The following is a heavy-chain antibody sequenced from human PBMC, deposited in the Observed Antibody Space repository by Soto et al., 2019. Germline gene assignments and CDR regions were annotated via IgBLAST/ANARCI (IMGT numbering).Heavy chain of an antibody. V-gene: IGHV3-21*01. CDR3: ARDEGYGDYALDY. CDR2: ISSSSSYI. D-gene: IGHD4-17*01. CDR1: GFTFSSYS. Sequence: EVQLVESGGGLVKPGGSLRLSCEASGFTFSSYSMNWVRQAPGKGLEWVSSISSSSSYIYYADSVKGRFTISRDNAKNSLYLQMNSLRAEDTAVYYCARDEGYGDYALDYWGQGTLVTVSS. J-gene: IGHJ4*02.